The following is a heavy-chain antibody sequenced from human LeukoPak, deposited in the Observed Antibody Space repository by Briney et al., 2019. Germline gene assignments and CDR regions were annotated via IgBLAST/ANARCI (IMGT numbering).Heavy chain of an antibody. CDR1: GGSFRGYY. D-gene: IGHD3-16*01. CDR3: ATGLGYYFDY. Sequence: SETLSLTCAVYGGSFRGYYWSWIRQTPGEGLEWIGEINHSGSTNYNPSLKSRVTISVDTSKNKFSLKLSSVTAADTAVYYCATGLGYYFDYWGQGTLVTVSS. J-gene: IGHJ4*02. CDR2: INHSGST. V-gene: IGHV4-34*01.